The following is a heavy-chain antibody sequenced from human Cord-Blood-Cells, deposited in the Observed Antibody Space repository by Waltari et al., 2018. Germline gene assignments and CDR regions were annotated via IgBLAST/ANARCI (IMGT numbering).Heavy chain of an antibody. Sequence: QVQLQQWGAGLLKPSETLSLTCAVYGGSFSGYYWSWIRQPPGKGLEWIGEINHSGSTNSNPSPKRRVTISVDTSKNQFSLKLSSVTAADTAVYYCARGLIAAPYYYYGMDVWGQGTTVTVSS. CDR1: GGSFSGYY. CDR3: ARGLIAAPYYYYGMDV. V-gene: IGHV4-34*01. CDR2: INHSGST. D-gene: IGHD6-13*01. J-gene: IGHJ6*02.